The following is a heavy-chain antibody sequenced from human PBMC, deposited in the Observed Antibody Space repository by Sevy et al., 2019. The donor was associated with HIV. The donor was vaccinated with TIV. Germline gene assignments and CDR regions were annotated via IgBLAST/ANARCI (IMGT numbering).Heavy chain of an antibody. CDR2: IQSKADVGTI. CDR1: GFTFSYAW. J-gene: IGHJ6*02. V-gene: IGHV3-15*01. Sequence: GESLKISCAASGFTFSYAWMNWVRQAPGKGLEWVGRIQSKADVGTIDSAAPVKGRFTISRDDSQNTLYLQMNSLKTEDTAVYYCSTDPIILLLVTNGMDVWGQGTTVTVSS. D-gene: IGHD2-8*02. CDR3: STDPIILLLVTNGMDV.